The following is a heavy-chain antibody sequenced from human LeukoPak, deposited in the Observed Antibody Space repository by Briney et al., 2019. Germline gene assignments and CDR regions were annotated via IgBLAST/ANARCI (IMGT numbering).Heavy chain of an antibody. CDR3: ARQDSSGYYYEGYFQH. D-gene: IGHD3-22*01. V-gene: IGHV4-61*02. Sequence: PSQTLSLTCTVSGGSISSGSYYWSRIRQPAGKGLEWIGRIYTSGSTNYNPSLKSRVTISVDTSKNQSSLKLRSVTAADTAVYYCARQDSSGYYYEGYFQHWGQGTLVTVSS. J-gene: IGHJ1*01. CDR2: IYTSGST. CDR1: GGSISSGSYY.